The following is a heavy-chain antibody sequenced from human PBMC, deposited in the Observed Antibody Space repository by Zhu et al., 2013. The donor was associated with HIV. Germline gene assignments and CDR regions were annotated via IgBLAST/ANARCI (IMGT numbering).Heavy chain of an antibody. CDR3: ARGLSSRYSSSWFFY. Sequence: QVQLQQWGAGLLKPSETLSLTRAVYGGSFSGHYWSWIRQVPGKGLEWIGETNRGGSTNYNPSLKSRVTISVDTSKNQFSLKLSSVTAADTAVYYCARGLSSRYSSSWFFYWGQGTLVTVSS. CDR2: TNRGGST. CDR1: GGSFSGHY. D-gene: IGHD6-13*01. V-gene: IGHV4-34*01. J-gene: IGHJ4*02.